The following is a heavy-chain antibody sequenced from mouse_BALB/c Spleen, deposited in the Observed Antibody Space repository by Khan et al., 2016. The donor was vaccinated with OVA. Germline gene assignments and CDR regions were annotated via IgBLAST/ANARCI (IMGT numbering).Heavy chain of an antibody. CDR1: GFTFSDYY. CDR2: ISDGTTYI. CDR3: TRGYYGDPFAY. D-gene: IGHD2-13*01. Sequence: EVELVESGGGLVKPGGSLKLSCAASGFTFSDYYMYWVRQTPEKRLEWVATISDGTTYIYYPDNVKGRFTISRDNATNNLYLQMSSLKSEDTAMYYCTRGYYGDPFAYWGQGTLVTVSA. J-gene: IGHJ3*01. V-gene: IGHV5-4*02.